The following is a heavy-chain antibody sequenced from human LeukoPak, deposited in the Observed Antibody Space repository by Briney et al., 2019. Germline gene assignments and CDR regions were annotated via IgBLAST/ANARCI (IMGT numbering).Heavy chain of an antibody. J-gene: IGHJ3*02. Sequence: PGGPLRLSCAASGFTFSDYYMSWIRQAPGKGLEWVSYISSSGSTIYYADSVKGRFTISRDNAKNSLYLQMNSLRAEDTAVYYCARDYGDYLSYDAFDIWGQGTMVTVSS. V-gene: IGHV3-11*04. CDR3: ARDYGDYLSYDAFDI. CDR2: ISSSGSTI. CDR1: GFTFSDYY. D-gene: IGHD4-17*01.